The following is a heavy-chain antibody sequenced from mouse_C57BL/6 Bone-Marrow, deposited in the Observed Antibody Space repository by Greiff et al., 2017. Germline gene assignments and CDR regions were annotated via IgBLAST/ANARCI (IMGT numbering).Heavy chain of an antibody. CDR2: IWRGGST. Sequence: QVQLQQSGPGLVQPSQSLSITCTVSGFSLTSYGVHWVRQSPGKGLEWLGVIWRGGSTDYNAAFMSRLSITKDNSKSQVFIKMNSLQADDTAIYYCAKNYYSNSAWFAYWGQGTLVTVSA. D-gene: IGHD2-5*01. J-gene: IGHJ3*01. V-gene: IGHV2-5*01. CDR1: GFSLTSYG. CDR3: AKNYYSNSAWFAY.